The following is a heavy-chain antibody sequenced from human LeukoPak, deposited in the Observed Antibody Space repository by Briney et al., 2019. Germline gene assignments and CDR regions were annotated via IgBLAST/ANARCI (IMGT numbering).Heavy chain of an antibody. V-gene: IGHV4-4*07. J-gene: IGHJ1*01. Sequence: PSETLSLTCTVSGGSISSYYWSWIRQPAGKGLEWIGRIYTSGSTNYNPSLKSRVTMSVDTSKNQFSLKLSSVTAADTAVYYCASKDIVVVSTRAEYFQHWGQGTLVTVSS. CDR1: GGSISSYY. CDR2: IYTSGST. D-gene: IGHD2-2*01. CDR3: ASKDIVVVSTRAEYFQH.